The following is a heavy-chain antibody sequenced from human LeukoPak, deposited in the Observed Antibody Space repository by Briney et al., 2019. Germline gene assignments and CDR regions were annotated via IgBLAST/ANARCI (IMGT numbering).Heavy chain of an antibody. D-gene: IGHD1-26*01. V-gene: IGHV3-48*02. CDR3: ARDLVPAD. CDR1: GFTFSYYT. Sequence: PGGSPRLSCAASGFTFSYYTMNWVREAPGKGLEWVSYISSSSSTIYYADSVQGRFTMSRDNAKNSLYLPMNSLRDEDTAVYYCARDLVPADWGQGTLVTVSS. CDR2: ISSSSSTI. J-gene: IGHJ4*02.